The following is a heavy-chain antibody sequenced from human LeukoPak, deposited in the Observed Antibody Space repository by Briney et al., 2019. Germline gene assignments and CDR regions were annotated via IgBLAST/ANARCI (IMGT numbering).Heavy chain of an antibody. Sequence: SETLSLTCAVYGGSFGGYYWSWIRQPPGKGLEWIGEINHSGSTNYNPSLKSRVTISVDTSKNQFSLKLSSVTAADTAVYYCATDTGTYYYGSGTRGWFDPWGQGTLVTVSS. CDR1: GGSFGGYY. D-gene: IGHD3-10*01. CDR2: INHSGST. J-gene: IGHJ5*02. V-gene: IGHV4-34*01. CDR3: ATDTGTYYYGSGTRGWFDP.